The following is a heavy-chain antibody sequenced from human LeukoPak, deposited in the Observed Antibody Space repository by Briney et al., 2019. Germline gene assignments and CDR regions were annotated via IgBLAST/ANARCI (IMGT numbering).Heavy chain of an antibody. J-gene: IGHJ4*02. CDR3: ARGREVLDY. D-gene: IGHD1-26*01. Sequence: PGGSLRLSCAAYGFTFSDYYMSWSRQDPGKGLEWVSYITTGSRSYTNHADSVKGRFTISRDNAKNSLYLQMNSLRAEDTGVYYCARGREVLDYWGQGTLVTVSS. V-gene: IGHV3-11*06. CDR1: GFTFSDYY. CDR2: ITTGSRSYT.